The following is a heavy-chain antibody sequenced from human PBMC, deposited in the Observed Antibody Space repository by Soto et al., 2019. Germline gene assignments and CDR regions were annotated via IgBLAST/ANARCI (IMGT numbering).Heavy chain of an antibody. CDR3: ARLAERYSYGMDV. D-gene: IGHD6-13*01. J-gene: IGHJ6*02. Sequence: QVQLQESGPGLVKPSQTLSLTCTVSGGSISSGGYYWSWISQHPGNGLAWIGYIYYSGRTYYNPSLMSRVTISVDTSKNQFSLKLSSVTAADTAVYYCARLAERYSYGMDVWGQGTTVTVSS. CDR2: IYYSGRT. V-gene: IGHV4-31*03. CDR1: GGSISSGGYY.